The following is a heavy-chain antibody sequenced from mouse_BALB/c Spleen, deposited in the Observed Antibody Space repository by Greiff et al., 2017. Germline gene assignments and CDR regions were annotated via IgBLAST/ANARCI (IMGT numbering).Heavy chain of an antibody. D-gene: IGHD2-2*01. CDR1: GYSITSGYY. CDR2: ISYDGSN. J-gene: IGHJ3*01. Sequence: EVQLQQSGPGLVKPSQSLSLTCSVTGYSITSGYYWNWIRQFPGNKLEWMGYISYDGSNNYNPSLKNRISITRDTSKNQFFLKLNSVTTEDTATYYCARGGGYLAYWGQGTLVTVSA. CDR3: ARGGGYLAY. V-gene: IGHV3-6*02.